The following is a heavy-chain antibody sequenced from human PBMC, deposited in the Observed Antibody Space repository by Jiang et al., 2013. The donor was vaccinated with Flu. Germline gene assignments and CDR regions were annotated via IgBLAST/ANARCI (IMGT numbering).Heavy chain of an antibody. CDR3: ARGGRYFDWLFPDY. Sequence: GSGLVKPSETLSLTCTVSGGSISSSSYYWGWIRQPPGKGLEWIGSIYYSGSTYYNPSLKSRVTISVDTSKNQFSLKLSSVTAADTAVYYCARGGRYFDWLFPDYWGQGTLVTVSS. CDR2: IYYSGST. D-gene: IGHD3-9*01. V-gene: IGHV4-39*01. J-gene: IGHJ4*02. CDR1: GGSISSSSYY.